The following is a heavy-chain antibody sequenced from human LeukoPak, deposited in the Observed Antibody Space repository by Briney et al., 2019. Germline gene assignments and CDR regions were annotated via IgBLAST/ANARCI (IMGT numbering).Heavy chain of an antibody. Sequence: PGGSLRLSCVASGFTFSSYAMSWVRQSPGKGLEFDSIIGVSGDKTNYPHSGKGRFTISRDNSKNTLYLEMDSLRSEDTAVYYCARDNSVRDEAGWFNPWGQGTLVTVSS. D-gene: IGHD5-24*01. V-gene: IGHV3-23*01. J-gene: IGHJ5*02. CDR1: GFTFSSYA. CDR2: IGVSGDKT. CDR3: ARDNSVRDEAGWFNP.